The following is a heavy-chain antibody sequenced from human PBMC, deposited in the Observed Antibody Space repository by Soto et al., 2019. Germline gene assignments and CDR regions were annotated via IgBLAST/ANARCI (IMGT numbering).Heavy chain of an antibody. J-gene: IGHJ6*02. CDR2: VWYDGSSK. V-gene: IGHV3-33*01. CDR3: ARETDTSYDGIDV. Sequence: GGSLRLSCEASGFTFSNFGMNWVRQAPGKGLEWVARVWYDGSSKYYVDSVKGRFTISRDNSKETVYLQMNSLRAEDTVVYYCARETDTSYDGIDVWGPGPTVTVSS. CDR1: GFTFSNFG. D-gene: IGHD5-18*01.